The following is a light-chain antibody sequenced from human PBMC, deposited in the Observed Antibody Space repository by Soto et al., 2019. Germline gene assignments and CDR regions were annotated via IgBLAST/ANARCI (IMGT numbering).Light chain of an antibody. J-gene: IGLJ1*01. CDR2: DDD. CDR3: GTWDDSLNTFI. Sequence: QSALTQPPSVSAAPGQKVTISCSGSSSSIGNHYVSWYQQLPGAPPKLLIYDDDKRPSGIPDRFSGSKSGTSATLAITGLQTGDEADYYCGTWDDSLNTFIFGPATKLTVL. CDR1: SSSIGNHY. V-gene: IGLV1-51*01.